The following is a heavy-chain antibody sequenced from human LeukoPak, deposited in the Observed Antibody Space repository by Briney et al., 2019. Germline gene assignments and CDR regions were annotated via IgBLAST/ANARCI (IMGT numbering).Heavy chain of an antibody. J-gene: IGHJ4*02. CDR2: TYSGGST. CDR3: AKGTSGPRPHYFDY. V-gene: IGHV3-53*01. D-gene: IGHD3-3*01. CDR1: VFTVSSNY. Sequence: QPGGSLRLSCAASVFTVSSNYMSWVRQAPGKGLEWVSVTYSGGSTYYADSVKGRLTISRDNSTNTLYLQMNSLRGEDTALYYCAKGTSGPRPHYFDYWGQGTLVTVSS.